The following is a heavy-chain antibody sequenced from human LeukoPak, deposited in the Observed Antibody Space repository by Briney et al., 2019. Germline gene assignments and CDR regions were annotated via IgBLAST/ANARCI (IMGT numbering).Heavy chain of an antibody. CDR3: ARDSWRQRSRIAVAGPFDS. J-gene: IGHJ4*02. V-gene: IGHV4-59*01. CDR2: IYYSGDT. D-gene: IGHD6-19*01. CDR1: GGSISSYY. Sequence: SETLSPTCTVSGGSISSYYWSWIRQPPGKGLEWIGYIYYSGDTNYNPSLKSRVTISVDTSKNQFSLKLRSVTAADTAVYYCARDSWRQRSRIAVAGPFDSWGQGTLVTVSS.